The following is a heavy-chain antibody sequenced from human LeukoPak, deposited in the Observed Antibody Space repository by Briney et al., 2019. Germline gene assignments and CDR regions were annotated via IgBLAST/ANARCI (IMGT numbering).Heavy chain of an antibody. Sequence: GGSLRLSCAPSGFTFRDYAMHWVRQAPGKGLEWVAVIIYDGTNQYYADSVKGLFTISRDNSKNTLYLQMNSLRAEDTAVYYCARSASSTTCQDYWGQGTLVTVSS. CDR3: ARSASSTTCQDY. D-gene: IGHD2-2*01. V-gene: IGHV3-30-3*01. CDR1: GFTFRDYA. J-gene: IGHJ4*02. CDR2: IIYDGTNQ.